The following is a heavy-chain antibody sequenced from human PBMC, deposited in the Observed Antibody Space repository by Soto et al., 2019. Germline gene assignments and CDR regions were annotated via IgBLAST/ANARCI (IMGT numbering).Heavy chain of an antibody. Sequence: ASVKVSCKVSGYSLSDLSIHWVRQAPGKGLEWMGGLDAEDGEAIYAQKLQGRGTMTEDTSTDTAYMELSSLTSEDTAMYYCATLPRTIERTPAAIWSFDSWGQGTLVTVSS. D-gene: IGHD2-2*01. CDR2: LDAEDGEA. V-gene: IGHV1-24*01. J-gene: IGHJ4*02. CDR1: GYSLSDLS. CDR3: ATLPRTIERTPAAIWSFDS.